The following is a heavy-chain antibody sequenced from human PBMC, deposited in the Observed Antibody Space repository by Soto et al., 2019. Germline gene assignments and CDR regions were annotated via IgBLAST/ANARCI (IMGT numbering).Heavy chain of an antibody. J-gene: IGHJ4*02. D-gene: IGHD3-10*01. CDR2: ISGSGGST. CDR1: GFTFSSYA. V-gene: IGHV3-23*01. Sequence: GGSLRLSCAASGFTFSSYAMSWVRQAPGKGLEWVSAISGSGGSTYYADSVKGRFTISRDNSKNTLYLQMNSLRAEDTAVYYCAKHVLLWFGELRPRPPTHLDYWGQGTLVTVSS. CDR3: AKHVLLWFGELRPRPPTHLDY.